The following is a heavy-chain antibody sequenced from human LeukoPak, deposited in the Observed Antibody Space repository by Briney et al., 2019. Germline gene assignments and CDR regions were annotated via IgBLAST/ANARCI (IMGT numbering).Heavy chain of an antibody. D-gene: IGHD4-11*01. V-gene: IGHV4-59*08. CDR2: IYYTGST. Sequence: SQTLSLTCTPSGGSFSSYYWNWIRQPPGKGLEWIGYIYYTGSTRYNPSLESRVTISIDTSRNQFSLRLTSVTAADTAAYYCARRGFSNHYFDYWGQGILVTVSS. CDR1: GGSFSSYY. J-gene: IGHJ4*02. CDR3: ARRGFSNHYFDY.